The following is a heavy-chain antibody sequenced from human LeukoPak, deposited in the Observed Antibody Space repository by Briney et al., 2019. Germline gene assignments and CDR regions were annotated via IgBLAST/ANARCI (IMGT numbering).Heavy chain of an antibody. D-gene: IGHD5-18*01. CDR2: IYYSGDT. V-gene: IGHV4-59*01. CDR3: ARSGYSYGLVDY. Sequence: SETPSLTCTVSGGSISSDYWSWIRQPPGKGLEWIGYIYYSGDTNYNPSLKSRVTISVDTSKNQFSLKLSSVTAADTAVYYCARSGYSYGLVDYWGQGTLVTVSS. CDR1: GGSISSDY. J-gene: IGHJ4*02.